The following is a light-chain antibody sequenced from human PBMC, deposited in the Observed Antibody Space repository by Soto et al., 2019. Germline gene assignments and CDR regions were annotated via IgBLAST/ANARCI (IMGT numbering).Light chain of an antibody. CDR2: DAS. V-gene: IGKV1-33*01. CDR1: QDISNY. CDR3: QQYDNLPLT. J-gene: IGKJ4*01. Sequence: DVKMTLSPASLSASVEDRVTITCQASQDISNYLNWYQQKPGKAPKLLIYDASNLETGVPSRFSGSGSGTDFTFTISSLQPEDIATYYCQQYDNLPLTFGGGTKVDIK.